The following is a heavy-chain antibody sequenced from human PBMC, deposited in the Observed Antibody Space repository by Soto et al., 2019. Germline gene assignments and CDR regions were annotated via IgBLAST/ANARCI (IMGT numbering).Heavy chain of an antibody. CDR1: GGTFSSYA. V-gene: IGHV1-69*13. D-gene: IGHD1-20*01. CDR2: IIPIFGTA. CDR3: AISDNWKITGGYYYYGMDV. J-gene: IGHJ6*02. Sequence: ASVKVSCKASGGTFSSYAISWVRQAPGQGLEWMGGIIPIFGTANYAQKFQGRVTITADESTSTAYMELSSLRSEDTAVYYCAISDNWKITGGYYYYGMDVWGQGTTVTVSS.